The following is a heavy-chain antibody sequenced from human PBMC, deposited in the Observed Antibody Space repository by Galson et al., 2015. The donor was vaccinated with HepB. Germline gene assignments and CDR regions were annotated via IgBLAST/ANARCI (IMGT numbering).Heavy chain of an antibody. D-gene: IGHD4-17*01. CDR3: AKDLLTTVTAFDY. J-gene: IGHJ4*02. CDR2: ISYDGSNK. CDR1: GFTFSSYG. V-gene: IGHV3-30*18. Sequence: SLRLSCAASGFTFSSYGMHWVRQAPGKGLEWVAIISYDGSNKYYADAVKGRFTISRDNSKKTLYLQMNSLRAEDTAVYYCAKDLLTTVTAFDYWGQGTLVTVSS.